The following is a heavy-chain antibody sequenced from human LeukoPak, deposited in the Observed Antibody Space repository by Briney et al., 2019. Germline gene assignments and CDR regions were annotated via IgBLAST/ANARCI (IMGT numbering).Heavy chain of an antibody. CDR2: IIPIFGTA. V-gene: IGHV1-69*13. D-gene: IGHD6-6*01. CDR1: GGSFISYG. CDR3: ARLDEYSSSSRYYGMDV. Sequence: SVKVSCKASGGSFISYGISWVRQAPGQGLEWTGGIIPIFGTANYAQKFQGRVTITADESTSTAYMELSSLRSEDTAVYYCARLDEYSSSSRYYGMDVWGQGTTVTVSS. J-gene: IGHJ6*02.